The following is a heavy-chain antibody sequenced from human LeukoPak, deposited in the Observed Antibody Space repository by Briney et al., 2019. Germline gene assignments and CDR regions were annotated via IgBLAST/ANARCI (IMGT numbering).Heavy chain of an antibody. CDR1: GGSISSGGYS. CDR3: ASGNTGYDRDSFDI. CDR2: IYHSGST. D-gene: IGHD5-12*01. V-gene: IGHV4-30-2*01. Sequence: PSQTLSLTCAVSGGSISSGGYSWSWVRQPPGEGLEWVGYIYHSGSTYYNPSLQSRVTTSLDRSKNQISLKLSSMTAADTAVYYCASGNTGYDRDSFDIWGQGTMVTVSS. J-gene: IGHJ3*02.